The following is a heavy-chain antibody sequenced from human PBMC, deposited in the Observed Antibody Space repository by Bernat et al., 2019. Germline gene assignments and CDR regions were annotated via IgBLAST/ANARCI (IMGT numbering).Heavy chain of an antibody. V-gene: IGHV4-59*01. CDR3: ARDGGYSSGWPFDY. J-gene: IGHJ4*02. CDR2: IYYSGST. D-gene: IGHD6-19*01. Sequence: QVQLQESGPGLVKPSETLSLTCTVSGGSISSYYWSWIRQPPGKGLEWIGYIYYSGSTNYNPSLKSRVTISVDTSKNQFSLKLSSVTAADTAVYYCARDGGYSSGWPFDYWGQGTLVTVSS. CDR1: GGSISSYY.